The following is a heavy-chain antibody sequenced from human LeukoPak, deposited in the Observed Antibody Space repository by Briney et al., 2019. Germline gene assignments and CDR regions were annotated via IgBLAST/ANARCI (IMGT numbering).Heavy chain of an antibody. J-gene: IGHJ4*02. CDR1: GFTFSSFA. CDR2: FSETNSGI. D-gene: IGHD2/OR15-2a*01. V-gene: IGHV3-23*01. Sequence: GGSLRLSCAASGFTFSSFAMSWVRQAPGKGLEWVSGFSETNSGIYYADSVKGRFTISRDDSRNTLYLQMNSLGVEDTAVYFCAKVVQTGNSMFDYWGQGTLVTVSS. CDR3: AKVVQTGNSMFDY.